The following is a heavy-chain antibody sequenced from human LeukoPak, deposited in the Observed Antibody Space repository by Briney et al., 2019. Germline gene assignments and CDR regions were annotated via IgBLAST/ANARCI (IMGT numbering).Heavy chain of an antibody. CDR1: GYTFTSYG. CDR3: ARDHLLRPFGVVIFDHGCPDY. J-gene: IGHJ4*02. V-gene: IGHV1-18*01. CDR2: ISAYNGNT. D-gene: IGHD3-3*01. Sequence: ASVKVSCKASGYTFTSYGISWVRQAPGQGLEWMGWISAYNGNTNYAQKFQGRVTMTRDTSISTAYMDLSRLRSDDTAVYYCARDHLLRPFGVVIFDHGCPDYWGQGTLVTVSS.